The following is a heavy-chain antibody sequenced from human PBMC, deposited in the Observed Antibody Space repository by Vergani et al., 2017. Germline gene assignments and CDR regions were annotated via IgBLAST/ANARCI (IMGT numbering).Heavy chain of an antibody. CDR1: GFTFDDYA. V-gene: IGHV3-9*01. CDR2: INWNSGSI. D-gene: IGHD1-1*01. CDR3: AKGKGTDQLIDAFDI. Sequence: EVHLVESGGGLVQPGRSLRLSCAASGFTFDDYAMHWVRQVPGKGLEWVSGINWNSGSIAYADSVKGRFTVSRDNAKNTLYLQMNSLRAEDTALYYCAKGKGTDQLIDAFDIWGQGTMVTVSS. J-gene: IGHJ3*02.